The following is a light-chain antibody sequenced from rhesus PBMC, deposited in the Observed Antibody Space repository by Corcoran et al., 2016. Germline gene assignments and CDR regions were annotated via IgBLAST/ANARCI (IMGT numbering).Light chain of an antibody. CDR1: NIGS. V-gene: IGLV3-44*01. CDR2: YVY. CDR3: QVWDTSSDNYI. J-gene: IGLJ1*01. Sequence: SYDLTQPPSVSVSPGQTARITCGGDNIGSVHWYQQKPPQAPILVIYYVYERPSGIPERFSGSTSGNTATLTISGVEAGDEADYFCQVWDTSSDNYIFGTGTRLTVL.